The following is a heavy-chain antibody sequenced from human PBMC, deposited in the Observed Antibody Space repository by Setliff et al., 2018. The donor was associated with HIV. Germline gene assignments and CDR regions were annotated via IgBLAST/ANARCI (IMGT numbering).Heavy chain of an antibody. D-gene: IGHD2-8*01. CDR1: GFTFTRDA. V-gene: IGHV3-23*01. CDR3: ARDAPTVYANGWFDP. Sequence: GGSLRLSCAASGFTFTRDAMTWVRQAPGKGLEWVSSIGGGGSPTFYAGSVKGRFTMSRDNSRNTVSLQMNSLRAEDTAVYYCARDAPTVYANGWFDPWGQGTLVTVSS. J-gene: IGHJ5*02. CDR2: IGGGGSPT.